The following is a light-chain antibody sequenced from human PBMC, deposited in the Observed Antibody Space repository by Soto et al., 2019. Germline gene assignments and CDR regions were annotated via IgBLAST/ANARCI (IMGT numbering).Light chain of an antibody. Sequence: DIVLTQSPATLSLSPGERATLSCRASQSVSSYLAWYQQKPGQAPRLLIYDASNRATGIPARFSGSGSGTDFTLTISSLEPEDFAVYYCQQRSNWRGLTFGGGTKV. J-gene: IGKJ4*01. CDR3: QQRSNWRGLT. V-gene: IGKV3-11*01. CDR2: DAS. CDR1: QSVSSY.